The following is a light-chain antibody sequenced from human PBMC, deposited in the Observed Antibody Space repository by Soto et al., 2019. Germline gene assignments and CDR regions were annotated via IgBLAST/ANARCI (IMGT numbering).Light chain of an antibody. V-gene: IGKV1-39*01. CDR3: QQSFTAPWT. J-gene: IGKJ1*01. Sequence: DIQMTQSPSSLSASVGDRVTVTCRASQSISTFLNWYQKKPGKAPNLLIYTTSTLHGGVPSRFSGSGSGTDFTLTISSLQPEDFATYYCQQSFTAPWTFGQGTRVEIK. CDR1: QSISTF. CDR2: TTS.